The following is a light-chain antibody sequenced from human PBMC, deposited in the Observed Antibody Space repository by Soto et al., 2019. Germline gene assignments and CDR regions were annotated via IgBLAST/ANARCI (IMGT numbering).Light chain of an antibody. Sequence: QCVLTQPPSSSGTPGQGVTISCSGSTSNIGSNYVYWYQQLPVTAPKLLIYRNNQRPSGVPDRFSGSKSGTSASLAISGLRSDDEADYFCATWDDSLNGFYVFGTGTKVNVL. CDR1: TSNIGSNY. J-gene: IGLJ1*01. V-gene: IGLV1-47*01. CDR2: RNN. CDR3: ATWDDSLNGFYV.